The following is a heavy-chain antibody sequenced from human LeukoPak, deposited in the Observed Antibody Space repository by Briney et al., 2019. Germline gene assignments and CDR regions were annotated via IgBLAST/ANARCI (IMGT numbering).Heavy chain of an antibody. CDR3: ARFGVDYDMDV. D-gene: IGHD3-16*01. Sequence: PSETLSLTCTVSGGSISGHYWTWLRQPQGKGLEGIGQIHYSGRPDYNPSLKSRVTISVDTSKNQLSLKVTSVTGADTAVYYCARFGVDYDMDVWGQGTTVTVSS. V-gene: IGHV4-59*11. J-gene: IGHJ6*02. CDR2: IHYSGRP. CDR1: GGSISGHY.